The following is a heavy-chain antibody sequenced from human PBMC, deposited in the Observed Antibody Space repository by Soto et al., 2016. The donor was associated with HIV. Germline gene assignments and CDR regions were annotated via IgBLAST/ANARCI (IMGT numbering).Heavy chain of an antibody. CDR2: ISSDGSST. CDR1: IHLHYLL. D-gene: IGHD3-22*01. CDR3: TRDGYYYDDSGYYWKRDFDY. J-gene: IGHJ4*02. Sequence: EVKLVESGGGLVQPWGVPETLLCSLWIHLHYLLDALGPPSSGEGLVWVSRISSDGSSTNYADYVKGRFTISRDNARNTLYLQMNSLRAEDTAVYYCTRDGYYYDDSGYYWKRDFDYWGQGTLVTVSS. V-gene: IGHV3-74*01.